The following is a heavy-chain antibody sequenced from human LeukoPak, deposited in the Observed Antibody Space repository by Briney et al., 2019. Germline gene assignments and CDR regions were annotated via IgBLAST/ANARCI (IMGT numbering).Heavy chain of an antibody. D-gene: IGHD5-18*01. Sequence: SETLSLTCAVYGGSFSGYYWSWIRQPPGKGLEWIGEINHSGSTNYNPSLKSRVNISVDTSKNQFSLKLSSVTAADTAVYYCARGRGYSYGLEDYWGQGTLVTVSS. CDR3: ARGRGYSYGLEDY. CDR2: INHSGST. V-gene: IGHV4-34*01. J-gene: IGHJ4*02. CDR1: GGSFSGYY.